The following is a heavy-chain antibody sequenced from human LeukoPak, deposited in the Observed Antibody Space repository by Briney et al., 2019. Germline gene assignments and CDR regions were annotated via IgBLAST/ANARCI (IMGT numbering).Heavy chain of an antibody. D-gene: IGHD4-17*01. CDR1: GFTVSGNY. Sequence: GGSLRLSCAGSGFTVSGNYMTWVRQAPGKGLEWVSVISSGGNTYYADSAKGRFTISRDSSKDTLYLQMNCLRGEDTAVYYCARARTTVTSFDYWGQGTLVTVSS. CDR3: ARARTTVTSFDY. J-gene: IGHJ4*02. CDR2: ISSGGNT. V-gene: IGHV3-66*01.